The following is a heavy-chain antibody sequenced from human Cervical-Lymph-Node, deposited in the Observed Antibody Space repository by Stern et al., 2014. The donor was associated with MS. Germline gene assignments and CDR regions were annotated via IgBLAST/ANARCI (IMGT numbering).Heavy chain of an antibody. CDR2: IIPKFDTG. CDR1: RDTFSSKT. D-gene: IGHD1-26*01. Sequence: QDQLVQSGAEVKKPGSSVKVSCKTSRDTFSSKTIDWVRQAPGQGPEWMGRIIPKFDTGNTAPKFQGRVTITADKSTSTVYMEMSRLTSEDTAVYYCARERPEGELQRDYYYSGMDVWGQGTTLIVSS. V-gene: IGHV1-69*08. J-gene: IGHJ6*02. CDR3: ARERPEGELQRDYYYSGMDV.